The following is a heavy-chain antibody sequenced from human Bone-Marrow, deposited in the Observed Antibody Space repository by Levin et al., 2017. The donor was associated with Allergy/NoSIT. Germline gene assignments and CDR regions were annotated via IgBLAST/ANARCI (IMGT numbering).Heavy chain of an antibody. CDR3: AKDQVGRADY. Sequence: GGSLRLSCAASGFTFSSYGMHWVRQAPGKGLEWVAVISYDGSNKYYADSVKGRFTISRDNSKNTLYLQMNSLRAEDTAVYYCAKDQVGRADYWGQGTLVTVSS. CDR1: GFTFSSYG. J-gene: IGHJ4*02. D-gene: IGHD1-26*01. CDR2: ISYDGSNK. V-gene: IGHV3-30*18.